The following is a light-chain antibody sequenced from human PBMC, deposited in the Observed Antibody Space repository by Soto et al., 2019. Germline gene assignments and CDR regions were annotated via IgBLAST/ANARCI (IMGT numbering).Light chain of an antibody. CDR2: AAS. J-gene: IGKJ2*01. V-gene: IGKV1-39*01. CDR1: QSIRYY. CDR3: QQSYSTPQNT. Sequence: DIQMTQSPSSLSASVGDRVTITCRASQSIRYYLNWYQQKPGKDPKLLIYAASSLQSGVPSRFSGSGSGTDVTLTISSLQPEDFATYYCQQSYSTPQNTFGQGTKLEIK.